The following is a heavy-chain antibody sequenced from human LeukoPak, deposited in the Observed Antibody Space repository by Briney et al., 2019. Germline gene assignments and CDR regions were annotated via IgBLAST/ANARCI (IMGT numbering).Heavy chain of an antibody. CDR2: IRSTANGYAT. CDR1: GFTFSGSA. CDR3: TGNYYGSGSYADFDY. D-gene: IGHD3-10*01. J-gene: IGHJ4*02. V-gene: IGHV3-73*01. Sequence: GSLRLSCAASGFTFSGSALHWVRQASGKGLEWVGRIRSTANGYATAYAASVKGRFTISRDDSKNTACLQMDSLKTEGTAVYYCTGNYYGSGSYADFDYWGQGTLVTVSS.